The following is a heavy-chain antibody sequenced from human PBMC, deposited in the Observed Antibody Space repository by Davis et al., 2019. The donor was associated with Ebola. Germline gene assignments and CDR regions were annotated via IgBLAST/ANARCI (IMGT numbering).Heavy chain of an antibody. CDR1: GFTFGDAA. CDR2: ISWNSDSI. V-gene: IGHV3-9*01. CDR3: ARDLIIVLVPAATEGYYYGMDV. D-gene: IGHD2-2*01. Sequence: GGSLRLSCAGSGFTFGDAAMHWVRQAPGKGLEWVSGISWNSDSIVYADSVKGRFTISRDNARNSLYLQMNSLRAEDTAVYYCARDLIIVLVPAATEGYYYGMDVWGQGTTVTVSS. J-gene: IGHJ6*02.